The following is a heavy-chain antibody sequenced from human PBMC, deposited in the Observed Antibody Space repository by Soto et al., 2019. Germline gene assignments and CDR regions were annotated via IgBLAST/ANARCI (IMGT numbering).Heavy chain of an antibody. Sequence: QVQLVESGGGVVQPGRSLRLSCAASRFTFNTYGRHWVGRAPGKGWEWVAVIWYDGSDKYYADSVKGRFTVSRDNSKNTLYLEMSSLRAEDTAVYYCARDLEQLRAGMDVWGQGTTVTVSS. V-gene: IGHV3-33*01. J-gene: IGHJ6*02. CDR3: ARDLEQLRAGMDV. D-gene: IGHD6-13*01. CDR2: IWYDGSDK. CDR1: RFTFNTYG.